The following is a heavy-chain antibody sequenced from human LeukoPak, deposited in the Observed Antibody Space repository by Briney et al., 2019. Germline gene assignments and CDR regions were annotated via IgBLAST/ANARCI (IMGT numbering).Heavy chain of an antibody. CDR1: GYTFTSYD. CDR3: ARGLTRYFDLSNAFDI. V-gene: IGHV1-8*01. J-gene: IGHJ3*02. Sequence: GASVKASCKASGYTFTSYDINWVRQATGQGLEWMGWMNPNSGNTGYAQKFQGRVTMTRNTSISTAYMELSSLRSEDTAVYYCARGLTRYFDLSNAFDIWGQGTMVTVSS. D-gene: IGHD3-9*01. CDR2: MNPNSGNT.